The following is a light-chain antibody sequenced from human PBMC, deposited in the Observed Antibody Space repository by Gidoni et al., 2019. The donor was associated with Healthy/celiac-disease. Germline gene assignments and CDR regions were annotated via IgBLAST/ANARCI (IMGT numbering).Light chain of an antibody. CDR2: DVS. CDR3: SSYTSSSSNVV. J-gene: IGLJ2*01. Sequence: QSALTQPAPVSGSPGQSITIPCTGTSSDVGGYNYVSWYQQHPGKAPKLMIYDVSNRPSGVSNRFSGSKSGNTASLTISGLQAEDEADYYCSSYTSSSSNVVFGGGTKLTVL. CDR1: SSDVGGYNY. V-gene: IGLV2-14*01.